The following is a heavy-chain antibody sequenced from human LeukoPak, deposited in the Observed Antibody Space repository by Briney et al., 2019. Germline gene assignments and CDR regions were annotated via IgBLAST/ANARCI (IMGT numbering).Heavy chain of an antibody. CDR2: IYPGDSDT. D-gene: IGHD2-2*01. J-gene: IGHJ6*02. Sequence: GESLKISCQGSGYSFTSYWIGWVRQMPGKGLEWMGIIYPGDSDTRYSPSFQGQVTISADKSISTAYLQWSSLKASDTAMYYCARGVPAASYYYYGMDVWGQGTTVTVSS. CDR3: ARGVPAASYYYYGMDV. CDR1: GYSFTSYW. V-gene: IGHV5-51*01.